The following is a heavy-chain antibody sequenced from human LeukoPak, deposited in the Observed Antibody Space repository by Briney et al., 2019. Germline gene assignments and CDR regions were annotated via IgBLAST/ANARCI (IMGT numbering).Heavy chain of an antibody. V-gene: IGHV4-61*02. D-gene: IGHD2-21*01. Sequence: PSETLSLTCTVSGGSISSSSYYWSWIRQPAGKGLEWIGRIYTSGSTNYNPSLKSRVTMSVDTSKNQFSLKLSSVTAADTAVYYCARGVLVGRGFSRPYYFDYWGQGTLVTVSS. CDR3: ARGVLVGRGFSRPYYFDY. CDR1: GGSISSSSYY. CDR2: IYTSGST. J-gene: IGHJ4*02.